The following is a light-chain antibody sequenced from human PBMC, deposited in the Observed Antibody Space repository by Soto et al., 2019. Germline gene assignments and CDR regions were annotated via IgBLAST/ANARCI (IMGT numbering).Light chain of an antibody. CDR2: DAS. V-gene: IGKV3-11*01. CDR1: QSVSNY. CDR3: QHRSNWLT. Sequence: EIVLTQSPATLSLSPGERATLSCRASQSVSNYLGWYQQKPGQAPRLLIYDASNRATGIPARFSGSGSGTDFTLTISGLEPEDFAVYYCQHRSNWLTFGGGTKVEIK. J-gene: IGKJ4*01.